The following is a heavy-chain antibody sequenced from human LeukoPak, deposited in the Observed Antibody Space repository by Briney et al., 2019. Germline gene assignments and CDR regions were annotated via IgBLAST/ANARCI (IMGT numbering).Heavy chain of an antibody. CDR3: ARADSYGSILDY. V-gene: IGHV3-7*04. CDR2: IDQYGRAK. J-gene: IGHJ4*02. CDR1: GSTFSNYW. Sequence: GGSLRLSCAASGSTFSNYWMSWVRQAPGKGLEWVASIDQYGRAKYYVDSVRGRFTFSRDNTKNSLHLQMNSLRAEDTAVYYCARADSYGSILDYWGQGTRVIDSS. D-gene: IGHD5-18*01.